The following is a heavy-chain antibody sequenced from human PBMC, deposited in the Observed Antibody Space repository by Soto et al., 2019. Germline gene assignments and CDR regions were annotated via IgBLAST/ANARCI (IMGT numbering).Heavy chain of an antibody. CDR1: GGTFSSYA. D-gene: IGHD6-13*01. V-gene: IGHV1-69*13. J-gene: IGHJ4*02. Sequence: SVKVSCKASGGTFSSYAISWVRQAPGQGLEWMGGIIPIFGTANYAQKFQGRVTITADESTSTAYMELSSLRSEDTAVYYCARGHGIAAAGNFDYWGQGTLVSFPS. CDR2: IIPIFGTA. CDR3: ARGHGIAAAGNFDY.